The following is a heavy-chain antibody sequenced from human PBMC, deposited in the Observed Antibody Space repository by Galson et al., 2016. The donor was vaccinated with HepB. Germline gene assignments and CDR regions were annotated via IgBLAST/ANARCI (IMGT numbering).Heavy chain of an antibody. CDR3: ARGGVSSGGVDV. Sequence: SVKVSCKASGFPFSSYGITWVRQAPGQGLEWMGWISAYNGNTNYAQKLQGRVTMTTDTSTSTAYMELRSLRSDDTAVYFCARGGVSSGGVDVWGQGTTVIVSS. CDR1: GFPFSSYG. V-gene: IGHV1-18*01. CDR2: ISAYNGNT. D-gene: IGHD3-10*01. J-gene: IGHJ6*02.